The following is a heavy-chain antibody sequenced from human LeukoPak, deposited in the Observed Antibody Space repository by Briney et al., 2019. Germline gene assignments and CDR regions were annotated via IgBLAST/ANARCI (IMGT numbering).Heavy chain of an antibody. Sequence: PGRSLRLSCAASGFTFSSYGMHWVRQAPGKGLEWVANIRQDGSEEFYVDSVKGRFTISRDNAKNSLYLQMNSLRAEDTAVYYCARDGDDSSGYYGDYWGQGTLVTVSS. CDR3: ARDGDDSSGYYGDY. J-gene: IGHJ4*02. CDR2: IRQDGSEE. V-gene: IGHV3-7*01. CDR1: GFTFSSYG. D-gene: IGHD3-22*01.